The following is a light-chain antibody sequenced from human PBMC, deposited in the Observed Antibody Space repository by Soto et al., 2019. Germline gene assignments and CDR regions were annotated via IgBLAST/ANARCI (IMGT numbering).Light chain of an antibody. CDR2: GTG. CDR3: QQYSSTPHT. Sequence: EIVLTQSPGTLSLSPGQRATLSCRASQSVSSSYLAWYQHKRGQAPRLLMFGTGSRATGIPDRFSGTGSGTDLTLIINRLEPEDFAVYYCQQYSSTPHTFGQGTKVDIK. CDR1: QSVSSSY. J-gene: IGKJ2*01. V-gene: IGKV3-20*01.